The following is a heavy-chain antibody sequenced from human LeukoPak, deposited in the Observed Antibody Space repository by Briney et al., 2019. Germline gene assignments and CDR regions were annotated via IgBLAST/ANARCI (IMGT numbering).Heavy chain of an antibody. CDR3: ASTGYCIGGSCYSNYFDH. V-gene: IGHV4-59*08. CDR2: IYFSGST. D-gene: IGHD2-15*01. Sequence: SETLSLTCTVSGVSITSFYWSWIRQPPGKGLEWIGYIYFSGSTNYNPSLKSRVTVSLDTTKDQVSLKLSSVSAADTAVYYCASTGYCIGGSCYSNYFDHWGQGTLVTVSS. J-gene: IGHJ4*02. CDR1: GVSITSFY.